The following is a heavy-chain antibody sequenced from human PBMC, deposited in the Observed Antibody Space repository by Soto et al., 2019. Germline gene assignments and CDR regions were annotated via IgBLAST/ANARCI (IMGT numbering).Heavy chain of an antibody. J-gene: IGHJ4*02. CDR1: GGSFSGYY. CDR2: INHSGST. V-gene: IGHV4-34*01. D-gene: IGHD3-10*01. Sequence: SETLSLTCAVYGGSFSGYYWSWIRQSPGKGLEWIGEINHSGSTNYNPSLKSRVTISVDTSKNQFSLKLSSVTAADTAVYYCATAGGFGEYTPTTDYWGQGTLVTVSS. CDR3: ATAGGFGEYTPTTDY.